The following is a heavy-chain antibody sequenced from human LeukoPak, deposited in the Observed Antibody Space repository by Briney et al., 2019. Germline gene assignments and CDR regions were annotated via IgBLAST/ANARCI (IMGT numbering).Heavy chain of an antibody. D-gene: IGHD3-9*01. CDR1: GFTFSSYG. CDR3: AKALGYFDWSPNAFDY. CDR2: ISGSGGST. J-gene: IGHJ4*02. V-gene: IGHV3-23*01. Sequence: GGSLRLSCAASGFTFSSYGMSWVRQAPGKGLEWVSAISGSGGSTYYADSVKGRFTISRDNSKNTLYLQMNSLRAEDTAVYYCAKALGYFDWSPNAFDYWGQGTLVTVSS.